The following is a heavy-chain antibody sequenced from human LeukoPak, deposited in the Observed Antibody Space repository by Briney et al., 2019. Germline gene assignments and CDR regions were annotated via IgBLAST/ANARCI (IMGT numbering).Heavy chain of an antibody. Sequence: SETLSLTCAVYGGSFSGYYRSWIRQPPGKGLEWIGEINHSGSTNYNPSLKSRVTISVDTSKNQFSLKLSSVTAADTAVCYCASYCSSTSCSPGDYWGQGTLVTVSS. V-gene: IGHV4-34*01. CDR1: GGSFSGYY. D-gene: IGHD2-2*01. J-gene: IGHJ4*02. CDR2: INHSGST. CDR3: ASYCSSTSCSPGDY.